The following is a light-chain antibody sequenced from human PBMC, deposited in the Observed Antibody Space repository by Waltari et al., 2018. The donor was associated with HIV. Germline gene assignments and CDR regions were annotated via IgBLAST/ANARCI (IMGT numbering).Light chain of an antibody. CDR1: SSDVGVSNY. Sequence: QSALTQPASVSGSPGQTITISCTGTSSDVGVSNYVSWYQQHQGKAPSPKICEACIRPSGFSNRCSGAKPGNMASRPISGLQAVDDADYYGSSSTSSSTVIFGGGTKLTVL. CDR3: SSSTSSSTVI. J-gene: IGLJ2*01. CDR2: EAC. V-gene: IGLV2-14*01.